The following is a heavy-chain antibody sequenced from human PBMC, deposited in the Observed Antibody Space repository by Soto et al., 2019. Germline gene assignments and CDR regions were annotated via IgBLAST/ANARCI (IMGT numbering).Heavy chain of an antibody. CDR1: GGSISGGGFS. J-gene: IGHJ4*02. V-gene: IGHV4-30-2*01. CDR3: ARLQFGEGFDY. Sequence: QLQLQESGSRLVKPSQTLSLTCAVSGGSISGGGFSWSWIRQPPGKGLEWIGYILHTGGTQYNPSLKSRVSMSVDKSKNQFSLHLTSVTGADTAVYYCARLQFGEGFDYWGQGALVTVSS. D-gene: IGHD3-10*01. CDR2: ILHTGGT.